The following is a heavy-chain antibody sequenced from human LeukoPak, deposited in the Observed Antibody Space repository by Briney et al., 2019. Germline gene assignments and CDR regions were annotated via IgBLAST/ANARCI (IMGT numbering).Heavy chain of an antibody. CDR3: ATGGGRRYSSSSGWFDP. D-gene: IGHD6-6*01. CDR1: GYTFTSYG. Sequence: ASVKVSCKASGYTFTSYGISWVRQAPGQGLEWMGWISAYNGNTNYAQKLQGRVTMTTDTSTCTAYMELRSLRSDDTAVYYCATGGGRRYSSSSGWFDPWGQGTLVTVSS. CDR2: ISAYNGNT. J-gene: IGHJ5*02. V-gene: IGHV1-18*01.